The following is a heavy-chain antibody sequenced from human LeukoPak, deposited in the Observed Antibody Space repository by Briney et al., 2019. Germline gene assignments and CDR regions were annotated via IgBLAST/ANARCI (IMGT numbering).Heavy chain of an antibody. D-gene: IGHD3-22*01. J-gene: IGHJ4*02. CDR1: GFTFNYAW. V-gene: IGHV3-15*01. Sequence: GRSLRLSCAASGFTFNYAWMNWVRQAPGKGMEWVGRIKSKSEGATTDYAAPVKGRFTISRDDSKNTLYLQMNSLKTEDTAVYYCTTRAIAVITSIDYWGQGTLVTVSS. CDR3: TTRAIAVITSIDY. CDR2: IKSKSEGATT.